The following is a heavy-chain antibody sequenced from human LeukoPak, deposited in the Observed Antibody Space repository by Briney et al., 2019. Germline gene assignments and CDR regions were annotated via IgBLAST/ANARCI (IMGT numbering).Heavy chain of an antibody. CDR1: GFTFSSYA. D-gene: IGHD2-15*01. Sequence: GGSLRLSCAASGFTFSSYAMSWVRQAPGKGLEWVSAISGSGGSTYYADSVKGRFTISRDNSKNTLCLQMSSLRAEDTAVYYCAKDIVVVVAAETNWFDPWGQGTLVTVSS. CDR2: ISGSGGST. CDR3: AKDIVVVVAAETNWFDP. V-gene: IGHV3-23*01. J-gene: IGHJ5*02.